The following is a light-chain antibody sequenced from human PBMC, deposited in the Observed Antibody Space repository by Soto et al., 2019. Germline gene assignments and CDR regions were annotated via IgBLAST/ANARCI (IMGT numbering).Light chain of an antibody. V-gene: IGLV2-23*01. Sequence: QSVLTQPASVSGSPGQSITISCSGSISDVGSSGPVSWYQHHPGQVPKLIIYEGSRRPSGVSSRFSGSKTGNTASLTITGLQAEDEANYNCCSYVGARTYVFGTGTKVTVL. J-gene: IGLJ1*01. CDR2: EGS. CDR1: ISDVGSSGP. CDR3: CSYVGARTYV.